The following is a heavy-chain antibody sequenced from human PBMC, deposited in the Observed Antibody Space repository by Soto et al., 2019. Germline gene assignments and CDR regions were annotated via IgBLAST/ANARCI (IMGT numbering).Heavy chain of an antibody. CDR3: ARDFGMDV. CDR1: GFTFSEDY. V-gene: IGHV3-11*01. Sequence: GGSLRLSCSASGFTFSEDYMSWVRQAPGKGLEWVSYISHSGSTTDYADSVKGRFTISRDNVNNSLFLQMNSLRADDTAVYYCARDFGMDVWGHGITVTVSS. CDR2: ISHSGSTT. J-gene: IGHJ6*02.